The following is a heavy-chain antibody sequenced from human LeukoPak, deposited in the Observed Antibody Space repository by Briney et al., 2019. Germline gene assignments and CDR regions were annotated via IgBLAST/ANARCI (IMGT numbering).Heavy chain of an antibody. J-gene: IGHJ4*02. CDR1: GFTFSNYA. CDR2: ISGSGATT. CDR3: AKDLTVSPTTPDF. Sequence: PGGSLRLSCAASGFTFSNYAMSWVRQAPGKGLEWVSAISGSGATTYYADSVKGRFTTSRDTSKNTLYLQMNSLKAEATAVYYCAKDLTVSPTTPDFWGQGTLVTVSS. V-gene: IGHV3-23*01. D-gene: IGHD1-26*01.